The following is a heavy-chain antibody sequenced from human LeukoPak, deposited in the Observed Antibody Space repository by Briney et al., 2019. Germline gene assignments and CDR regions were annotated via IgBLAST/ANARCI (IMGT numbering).Heavy chain of an antibody. CDR3: ARTMYYDFWSGQGVDY. CDR2: IYPGDSDT. CDR1: GYSFTSYW. V-gene: IGHV5-51*04. D-gene: IGHD3-3*01. Sequence: GESLKISCKGSGYSFTSYWIGWVRQMPGKGLEWMGIIYPGDSDTRYSPSFQGQVTISADKPISTAYLQWSSLKASDTAMYYCARTMYYDFWSGQGVDYWGQGTLVTVSS. J-gene: IGHJ4*02.